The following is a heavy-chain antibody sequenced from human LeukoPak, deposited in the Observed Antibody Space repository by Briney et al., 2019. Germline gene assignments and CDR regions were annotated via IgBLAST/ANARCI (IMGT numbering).Heavy chain of an antibody. J-gene: IGHJ6*02. Sequence: GGSLRLSCAASGFTFSSYSMNWVRQAPGKGLEWVSSISSSSSYIYYADSVKGRFTISRDNAKNSLYLQMNSLRAEDTAVYYCARDKPSDGYNSVYYYGMDVWGQGTTVTVSS. CDR1: GFTFSSYS. CDR2: ISSSSSYI. V-gene: IGHV3-21*01. D-gene: IGHD5-24*01. CDR3: ARDKPSDGYNSVYYYGMDV.